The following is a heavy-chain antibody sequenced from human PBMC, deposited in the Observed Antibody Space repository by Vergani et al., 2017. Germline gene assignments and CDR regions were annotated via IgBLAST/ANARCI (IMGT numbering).Heavy chain of an antibody. J-gene: IGHJ3*02. D-gene: IGHD2-2*01. CDR3: AREACSSTSCLYLGVAFDI. CDR2: IYYSGST. Sequence: QVQLQESGPGLVKPSQTLSLTCTVSGGSISSGHYYWSWIRRPPGQGLEWIGHIYYSGSTYYKSSLKSRVTISVDTSNNQFSLKLSAVTAADTAVYYCAREACSSTSCLYLGVAFDIWGQGTMVTVSS. CDR1: GGSISSGHYY. V-gene: IGHV4-30-4*01.